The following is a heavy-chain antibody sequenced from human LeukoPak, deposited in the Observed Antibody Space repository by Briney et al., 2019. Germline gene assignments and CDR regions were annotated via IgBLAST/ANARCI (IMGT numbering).Heavy chain of an antibody. CDR3: ARAYCSGGSCYPYYYYMDV. D-gene: IGHD2-15*01. V-gene: IGHV3-21*01. CDR1: GFTFSSYS. J-gene: IGHJ6*03. CDR2: ISRSSNYK. Sequence: PGGSLRLSCAASGFTFSSYSMNWVRQAPGKGLEWVSSISRSSNYKYYADSVKGRFTISRDNAKNSLYLQMNSLRAEDTAVYYCARAYCSGGSCYPYYYYMDVWGKGTTVTISS.